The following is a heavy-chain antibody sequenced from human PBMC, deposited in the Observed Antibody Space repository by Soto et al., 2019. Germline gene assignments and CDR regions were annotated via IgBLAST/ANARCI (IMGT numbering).Heavy chain of an antibody. Sequence: EVQLLESGGGLVQPGGSLRLSCAASGFTFSSFWMHWVRQAPGKGLVWVSRISGDGSSTTYADSVKGRFVISRDNAKNTLYLQMNSLRAEDTAVYYCTRPRYDGSGTPFDHWGQGTLVTVSS. V-gene: IGHV3-74*01. CDR1: GFTFSSFW. D-gene: IGHD3-22*01. CDR3: TRPRYDGSGTPFDH. CDR2: ISGDGSST. J-gene: IGHJ4*02.